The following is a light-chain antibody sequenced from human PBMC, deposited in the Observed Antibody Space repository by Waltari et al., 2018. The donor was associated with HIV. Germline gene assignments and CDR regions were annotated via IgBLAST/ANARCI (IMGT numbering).Light chain of an antibody. CDR3: SSDAGSNNYV. J-gene: IGLJ1*01. CDR2: EVS. V-gene: IGLV2-8*01. CDR1: SRAIGGYNY. Sequence: QSALTQPPSTSGSPGQSVNISCTGTSRAIGGYNYVSWYPQHPGKAPNLMIDEVSKLPSGVPDRFFGSKSANTASLTVSGLQAEDEADYYCSSDAGSNNYVFGTGTKVTVL.